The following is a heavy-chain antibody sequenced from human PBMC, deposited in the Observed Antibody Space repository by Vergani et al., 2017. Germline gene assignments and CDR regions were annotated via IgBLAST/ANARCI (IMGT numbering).Heavy chain of an antibody. D-gene: IGHD2-2*01. CDR1: GFTFSSYS. CDR2: TSSSSSYI. Sequence: EVQLVESGGGLVKPGGSLRLSCAASGFTFSSYSMNWVRQAPGKGLEWVSSTSSSSSYIYYADSVKGRFTISRDNAKNSLYLQMNSLRAEDTAVYYCARAGGLVVPAAMPGDYYYGMDVWGQGTTVTVSS. CDR3: ARAGGLVVPAAMPGDYYYGMDV. V-gene: IGHV3-21*01. J-gene: IGHJ6*02.